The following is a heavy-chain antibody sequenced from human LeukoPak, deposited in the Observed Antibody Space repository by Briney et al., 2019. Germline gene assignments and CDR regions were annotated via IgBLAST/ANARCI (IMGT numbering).Heavy chain of an antibody. D-gene: IGHD3-10*02. CDR3: ARDLWSITMSL. CDR2: IIPIFGTA. V-gene: IGHV1-69*05. CDR1: GGTFTSYA. J-gene: IGHJ4*02. Sequence: SVKVSCKASGGTFTSYAISWVRQAPGQGLEWMGGIIPIFGTANYAQKFQGRVTITTDEYTSTAYMELSSLRSDNTAVYYCARDLWSITMSLWGQGTLVTVSS.